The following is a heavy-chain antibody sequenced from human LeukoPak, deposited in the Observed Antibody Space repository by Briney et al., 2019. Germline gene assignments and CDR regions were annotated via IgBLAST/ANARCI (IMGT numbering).Heavy chain of an antibody. CDR3: ARESDWNDGGLDTFDI. J-gene: IGHJ3*02. CDR2: FDPEVGET. V-gene: IGHV1-24*01. Sequence: ASVKVSCKVSGYTLTQLSMHWVRQAPGNGPEWMGGFDPEVGETVYAQKFQGRVTMTEDTSTDTAYMELSSLRSDDTAVYYCARESDWNDGGLDTFDIWGQGTMVTVSS. D-gene: IGHD1-1*01. CDR1: GYTLTQLS.